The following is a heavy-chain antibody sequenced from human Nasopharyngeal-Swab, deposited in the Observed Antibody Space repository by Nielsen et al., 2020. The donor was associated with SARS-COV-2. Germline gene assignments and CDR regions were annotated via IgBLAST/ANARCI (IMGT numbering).Heavy chain of an antibody. CDR2: IRSKGNSYAT. CDR1: GFIFSDSA. D-gene: IGHD2-15*01. J-gene: IGHJ4*02. V-gene: IGHV3-73*01. CDR3: SRCGGSCYTGKDY. Sequence: GESLKTSCAASGFIFSDSAIHWVRQASGKGLEWVGRIRSKGNSYATEYAASVEGRFTISRDDSKNTAYLQMNSPMTEDTAVYYCSRCGGSCYTGKDYWGQGTLVTVSS.